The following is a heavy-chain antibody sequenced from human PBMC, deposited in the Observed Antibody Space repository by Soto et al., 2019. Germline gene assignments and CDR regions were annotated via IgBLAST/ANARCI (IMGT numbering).Heavy chain of an antibody. CDR2: ISSSSSYT. D-gene: IGHD2-15*01. J-gene: IGHJ4*02. CDR1: GFTFSDYY. Sequence: GGSLRLSCAASGFTFSDYYMSWIRQAPGKGLEWVSYISSSSSYTNYADSVKGRFTISRDNVKNSLYLQMNSLRAEDTAVYYCARQCSGGSCYPIGYYWGQGTLVTVSS. V-gene: IGHV3-11*06. CDR3: ARQCSGGSCYPIGYY.